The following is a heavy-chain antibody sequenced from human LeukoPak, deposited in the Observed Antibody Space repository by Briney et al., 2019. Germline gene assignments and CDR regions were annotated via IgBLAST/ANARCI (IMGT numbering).Heavy chain of an antibody. CDR1: GGSIRSSYYY. D-gene: IGHD6-6*01. CDR2: IYDSGST. J-gene: IGHJ5*02. V-gene: IGHV4-39*07. CDR3: ARGRTYRSSSWFDP. Sequence: SETLSLTCTVSGGSIRSSYYYWGWIRQPPGKGLEWIGSIYDSGSTYYNPSLKSRVTISVDTSKNQFSLKLSSVTAADTAVYYCARGRTYRSSSWFDPWGQGTLVTVSS.